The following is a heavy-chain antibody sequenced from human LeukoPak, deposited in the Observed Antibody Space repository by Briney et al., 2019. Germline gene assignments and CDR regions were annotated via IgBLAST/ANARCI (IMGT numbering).Heavy chain of an antibody. Sequence: SETLSLTCTVSGGSISNYYWSWIRQPPGKGLEWIGYVYSSGSTKFNPSLKSRVTISVDTSKNQFSLKLSSVTVADTAVYYCARQSSGWYYFDYWGQGTLVTVSS. CDR2: VYSSGST. V-gene: IGHV4-59*08. CDR3: ARQSSGWYYFDY. D-gene: IGHD6-19*01. J-gene: IGHJ4*02. CDR1: GGSISNYY.